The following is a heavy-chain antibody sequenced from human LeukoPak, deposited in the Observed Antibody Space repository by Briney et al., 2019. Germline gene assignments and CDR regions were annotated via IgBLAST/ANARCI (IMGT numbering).Heavy chain of an antibody. V-gene: IGHV3-33*08. CDR3: ARDWGYYYDSSGYKDHDAFDI. D-gene: IGHD3-22*01. Sequence: TGGSLRLSCAASGFTFSSYGMHWVRQAPGKGLEWVAVIWYDGSNKYYADSVKGRFTISRDNSKNTLYLQMNSLRAEDTAVYYCARDWGYYYDSSGYKDHDAFDIWGQGTMVTVSS. J-gene: IGHJ3*02. CDR2: IWYDGSNK. CDR1: GFTFSSYG.